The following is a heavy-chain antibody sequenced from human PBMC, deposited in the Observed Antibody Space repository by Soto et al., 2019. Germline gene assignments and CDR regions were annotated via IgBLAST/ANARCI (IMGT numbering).Heavy chain of an antibody. CDR1: GGSISSYY. CDR3: ARDRKGCSSTSCYRYYYYYGMDV. J-gene: IGHJ6*02. D-gene: IGHD2-2*02. V-gene: IGHV4-4*07. Sequence: LSLTCTVSGGSISSYYWSWIRQPAGKGLEWIGRIYTSGSTNYNPSLKSRVTMSVDTSKNQFSLKLSSVTAADTAVYYCARDRKGCSSTSCYRYYYYYGMDVWGQGTTVTVSS. CDR2: IYTSGST.